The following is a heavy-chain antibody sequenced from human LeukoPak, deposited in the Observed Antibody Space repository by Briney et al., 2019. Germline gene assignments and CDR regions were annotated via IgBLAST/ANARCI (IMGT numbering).Heavy chain of an antibody. V-gene: IGHV4-39*01. Sequence: SETLSLTCTVSGGSLSSSSYYWGWIRQPPGKGLEWIGSIYYSGSTYYNPSLKSRVTISVDTSKNQFSLKLSSVTAADTAVYYCARSDSGYDLAAFDYWGQGTLVTVSS. CDR2: IYYSGST. CDR1: GGSLSSSSYY. CDR3: ARSDSGYDLAAFDY. D-gene: IGHD5-12*01. J-gene: IGHJ4*02.